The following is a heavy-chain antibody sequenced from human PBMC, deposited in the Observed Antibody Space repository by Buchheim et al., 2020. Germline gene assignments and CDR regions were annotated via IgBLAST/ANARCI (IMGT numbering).Heavy chain of an antibody. V-gene: IGHV3-30*18. CDR1: GFTFSSYG. D-gene: IGHD2-15*01. Sequence: QVQLVESGGGVVQPGRSLRLSCAASGFTFSSYGMHWVRQAPGKELEWVAVISYDGSNKYYADSVKGRFTISRDNSKNTLYLQMNSLRAEDTAVYYCAKAFGVGYCSGGSCYAFDYWGQGTL. J-gene: IGHJ4*02. CDR3: AKAFGVGYCSGGSCYAFDY. CDR2: ISYDGSNK.